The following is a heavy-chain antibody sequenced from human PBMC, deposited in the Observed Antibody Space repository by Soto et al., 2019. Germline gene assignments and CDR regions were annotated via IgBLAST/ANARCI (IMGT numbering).Heavy chain of an antibody. J-gene: IGHJ4*02. CDR1: GFTFSNYG. CDR3: AKANTMVRGAPDY. CDR2: ISYDGRNE. V-gene: IGHV3-30*18. D-gene: IGHD3-10*01. Sequence: QVQLVESGGGVVQPGRSLRLSCAASGFTFSNYGMHWVRQAPGKGLGWVAVISYDGRNEYYADPVKGRFTISRDNFQNTLYLQMNSLRVEDTAMYYCAKANTMVRGAPDYWGQGTLVTVSA.